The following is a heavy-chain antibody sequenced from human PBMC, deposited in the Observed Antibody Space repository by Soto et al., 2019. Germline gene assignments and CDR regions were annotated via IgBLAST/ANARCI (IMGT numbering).Heavy chain of an antibody. Sequence: GLEWMGWMNPNSGNTGYAQKFQGRVTMTRNTSISTAYMELSSLRSEDTAVYYCARGQVMITFGGVIPMFDPWGQGTLVTGSP. J-gene: IGHJ5*02. CDR3: ARGQVMITFGGVIPMFDP. D-gene: IGHD3-16*02. V-gene: IGHV1-8*01. CDR2: MNPNSGNT.